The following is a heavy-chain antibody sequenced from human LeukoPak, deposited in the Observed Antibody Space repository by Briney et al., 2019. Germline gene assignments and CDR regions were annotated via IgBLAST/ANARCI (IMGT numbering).Heavy chain of an antibody. CDR1: GGSISSSSYY. J-gene: IGHJ4*02. D-gene: IGHD3-22*01. V-gene: IGHV4-39*01. Sequence: SETLSLTCTVSGGSISSSSYYWGWIRQPPGKWLEWIGSIYYSGSTYYNPSLKSRVTISVDTSKNQFSLKLSSVTAADTAVYYCARRHHPFYYYDSRGVFFDYWGQGTLVTVSS. CDR3: ARRHHPFYYYDSRGVFFDY. CDR2: IYYSGST.